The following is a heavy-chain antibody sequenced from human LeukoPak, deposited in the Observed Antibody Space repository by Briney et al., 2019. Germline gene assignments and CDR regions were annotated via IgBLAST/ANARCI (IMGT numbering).Heavy chain of an antibody. CDR2: IYYSGST. Sequence: SETLSLTCTVSGGSISSGDYYWSWIRQPPGKGLEWIGYIYYSGSTYYNPSLKSRVTISVDTSKNQFSLKLSSVTAADTAVYYCARSVAWFQFDYWGQGTLVTVSS. J-gene: IGHJ4*02. D-gene: IGHD2-15*01. CDR3: ARSVAWFQFDY. CDR1: GGSISSGDYY. V-gene: IGHV4-30-4*02.